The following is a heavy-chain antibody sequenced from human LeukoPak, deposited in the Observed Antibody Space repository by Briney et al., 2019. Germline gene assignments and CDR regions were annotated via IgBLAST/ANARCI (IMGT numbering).Heavy chain of an antibody. CDR2: IIPIFGTA. J-gene: IGHJ4*02. CDR1: GGTFSSYA. V-gene: IGHV1-69*01. D-gene: IGHD3-10*01. Sequence: GSSVKVSCKASGGTFSSYAISWVRQAPGQGLEWMGGIIPIFGTANYAQKFQGRVTITADESTSTAYMELSSLRSEDTAVYYCASGVSYGSGSYYAVFHYWGQGTLVTVSS. CDR3: ASGVSYGSGSYYAVFHY.